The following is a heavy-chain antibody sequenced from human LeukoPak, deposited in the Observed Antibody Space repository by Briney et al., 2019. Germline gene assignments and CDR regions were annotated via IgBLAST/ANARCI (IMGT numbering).Heavy chain of an antibody. CDR1: GFTFSSYA. Sequence: GGSLRLSCAAPGFTFSSYAMSWVRQAPGKGLEWVSAISGSGGSTYYADSVKGRFTISRDNSKNTLYLQMNSLRAEDTAVYYCAKIPLYSSSSGGYYFDYWGQGTLVTVSS. V-gene: IGHV3-23*01. D-gene: IGHD6-6*01. CDR2: ISGSGGST. J-gene: IGHJ4*02. CDR3: AKIPLYSSSSGGYYFDY.